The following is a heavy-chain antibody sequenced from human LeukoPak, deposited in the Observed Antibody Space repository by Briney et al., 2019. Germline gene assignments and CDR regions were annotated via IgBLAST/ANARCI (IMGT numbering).Heavy chain of an antibody. CDR1: GGSISSGDYY. CDR3: ARVPGEGSGYPYFDS. Sequence: SETLSLTCTVSGGSISSGDYYWSWIRQPPGKGLEWIGHIYYSGSTYYNPSLKSRVSISADTSQNQFSLKLSSVTAADTAVYYCARVPGEGSGYPYFDSWGQGALVTVSP. J-gene: IGHJ4*02. V-gene: IGHV4-30-4*08. D-gene: IGHD3-22*01. CDR2: IYYSGST.